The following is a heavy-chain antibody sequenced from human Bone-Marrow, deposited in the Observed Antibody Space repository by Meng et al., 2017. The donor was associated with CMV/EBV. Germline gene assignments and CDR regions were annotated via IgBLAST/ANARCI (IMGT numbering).Heavy chain of an antibody. J-gene: IGHJ5*02. CDR1: GGTFSSYA. V-gene: IGHV1-69*05. CDR2: IIPIFGTA. D-gene: IGHD6-6*01. CDR3: ARERELAASPSRGLDP. Sequence: SVKVSCKASGGTFSSYAMSWVRQAPGQGLEWMGGIIPIFGTANYAQKFQGRVTITTDESTSTAYMEPSSLRSEDTAVYYCARERELAASPSRGLDPWGQGTLVTVSS.